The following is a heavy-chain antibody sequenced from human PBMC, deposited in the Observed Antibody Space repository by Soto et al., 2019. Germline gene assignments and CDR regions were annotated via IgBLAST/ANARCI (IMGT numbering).Heavy chain of an antibody. D-gene: IGHD2-15*01. CDR3: ARWGCSGSNCNLNQRSFDL. V-gene: IGHV3-33*01. CDR2: IWYDGSNK. Sequence: QVQLVESGGGVVQPGRSLRLSCAASGFIFNEYGMHWVRQAPGKGLEWVAVIWYDGSNKYYADSVKGRFTFSRDNSKNTVSIQMSSLRVEETAMYYCARWGCSGSNCNLNQRSFDLWGQGTLVTVSS. J-gene: IGHJ4*02. CDR1: GFIFNEYG.